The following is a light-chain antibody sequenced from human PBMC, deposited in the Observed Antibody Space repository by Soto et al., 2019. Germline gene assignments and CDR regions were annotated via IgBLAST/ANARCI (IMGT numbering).Light chain of an antibody. Sequence: MTQSPSTLSVSPGESATLSCRASQSVSSDLAWYQQKPGQAPRLLIYYTSTRATGFPARFSGSASGTVFTLNISSLQSEDFALYYCQQYNNWPPWTFGQGTKVDIK. CDR3: QQYNNWPPWT. V-gene: IGKV3-15*01. CDR1: QSVSSD. J-gene: IGKJ1*01. CDR2: YTS.